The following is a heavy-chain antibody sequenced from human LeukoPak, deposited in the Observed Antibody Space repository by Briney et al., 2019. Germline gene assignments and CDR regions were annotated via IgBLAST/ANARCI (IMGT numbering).Heavy chain of an antibody. CDR1: GFTFSSYW. CDR2: IKQDGSER. D-gene: IGHD2-21*02. CDR3: ARPKVVTAIPFDY. J-gene: IGHJ4*02. Sequence: TGGSLRLSCAASGFTFSSYWMSWVRQAPGKGLEWVANIKQDGSERYYVDSVEGRFTISRDNAKNSLYLQMNSLRAEDTAVYYCARPKVVTAIPFDYWGQGILVTVSS. V-gene: IGHV3-7*01.